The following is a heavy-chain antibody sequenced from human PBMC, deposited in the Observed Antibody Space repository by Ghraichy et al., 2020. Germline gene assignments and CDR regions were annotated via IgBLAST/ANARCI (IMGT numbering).Heavy chain of an antibody. J-gene: IGHJ1*01. CDR3: AKGENMVRPAFAY. Sequence: GGSLRLSCVVSGFIFKDYSMIWVRQAPGKGLECVSYISGSGGTTNYADSVKGRFTISRDNSHNTLYLQMNNLTADDTAIYYCAKGENMVRPAFAYWGRGSLVTVAS. CDR1: GFIFKDYS. V-gene: IGHV3-23*01. CDR2: ISGSGGTT. D-gene: IGHD3-10*01.